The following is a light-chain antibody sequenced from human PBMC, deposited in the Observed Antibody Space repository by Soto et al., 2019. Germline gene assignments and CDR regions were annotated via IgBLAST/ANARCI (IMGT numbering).Light chain of an antibody. CDR1: QSVSSN. CDR2: GAS. Sequence: EIVMTQSPATLSVSPGERASLSCRASQSVSSNLAWYQQKPGQAPRLLIYGASTRATGIPARFSGSGSGTEFTLTISSLQFEDFAVYYCQQYNDWLTFGQGTKVDIK. CDR3: QQYNDWLT. J-gene: IGKJ1*01. V-gene: IGKV3-15*01.